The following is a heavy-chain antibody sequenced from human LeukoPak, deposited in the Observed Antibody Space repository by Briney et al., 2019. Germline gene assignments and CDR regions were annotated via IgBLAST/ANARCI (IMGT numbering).Heavy chain of an antibody. CDR3: ARDLWPAWYFDL. V-gene: IGHV4-61*02. D-gene: IGHD2-21*01. CDR2: IYTSVST. J-gene: IGHJ2*01. CDR1: GGSISSDNYF. Sequence: PSETLSLTCTVSGGSISSDNYFWNWIRQPAGKGLEWIGRIYTSVSTNYNPSLKSRVTISVDTSKNQFSLKLTSVTAADAAVYYCARDLWPAWYFDLWGRGTLVTVSS.